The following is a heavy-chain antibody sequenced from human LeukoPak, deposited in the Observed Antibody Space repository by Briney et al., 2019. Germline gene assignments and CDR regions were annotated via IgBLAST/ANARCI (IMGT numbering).Heavy chain of an antibody. CDR3: ARGSARAFRWYFDL. V-gene: IGHV4-61*02. D-gene: IGHD6-6*01. CDR1: GGSISSGSYY. J-gene: IGHJ2*01. CDR2: IYTSGST. Sequence: SQTLSLTCTVSGGSISSGSYYWSWIRRPAGKGLEWIGRIYTSGSTNYHPSLKSRVTISVDTSKNQFSLKLSSVTAADTAVYYCARGSARAFRWYFDLWGRGTLVTVSS.